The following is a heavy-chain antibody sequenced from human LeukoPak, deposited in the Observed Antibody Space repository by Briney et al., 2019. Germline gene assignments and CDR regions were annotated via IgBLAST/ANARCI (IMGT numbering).Heavy chain of an antibody. D-gene: IGHD4-23*01. CDR3: ARDRYGGNSPFVDY. CDR1: GFTFDDYG. Sequence: GGSLRLSCAASGFTFDDYGMSWVRQAPGKGLEWVSGINWNGGSTGYADSVKGRFTISRDNAKNSLYLQMNSLRAENTALYYCARDRYGGNSPFVDYWGQGTLVTVSS. CDR2: INWNGGST. V-gene: IGHV3-20*04. J-gene: IGHJ4*02.